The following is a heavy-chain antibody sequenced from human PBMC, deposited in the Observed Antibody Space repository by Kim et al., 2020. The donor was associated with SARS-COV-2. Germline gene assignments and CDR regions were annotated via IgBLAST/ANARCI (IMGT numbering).Heavy chain of an antibody. CDR2: IYYTGTS. J-gene: IGHJ4*01. Sequence: SETLSLTCTVSGGSISSSSYYWGWIRQPPGKGLDWIALIYYTGTSFFNPSLKSRVTISVDTSRNQFSLKLSSVTAADTAIYYCATTLGYTSGWFDYWG. D-gene: IGHD6-19*01. V-gene: IGHV4-39*01. CDR1: GGSISSSSYY. CDR3: ATTLGYTSGWFDY.